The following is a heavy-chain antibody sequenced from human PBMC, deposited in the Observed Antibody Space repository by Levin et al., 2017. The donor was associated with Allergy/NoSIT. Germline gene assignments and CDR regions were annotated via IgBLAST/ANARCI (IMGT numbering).Heavy chain of an antibody. CDR3: ARLRSYCTGGVCIRSYYYYMDV. Sequence: PSQTLSLPCTVSGGSISSSSYYWGWIRQPPGKGLEWIGSIYYSGSTYYNPSLKSRVTISVDTSKNQFSLKLSSVTAADTAVYYCARLRSYCTGGVCIRSYYYYMDVWGKGTTVTVSS. CDR2: IYYSGST. V-gene: IGHV4-39*01. CDR1: GGSISSSSYY. D-gene: IGHD2-8*02. J-gene: IGHJ6*03.